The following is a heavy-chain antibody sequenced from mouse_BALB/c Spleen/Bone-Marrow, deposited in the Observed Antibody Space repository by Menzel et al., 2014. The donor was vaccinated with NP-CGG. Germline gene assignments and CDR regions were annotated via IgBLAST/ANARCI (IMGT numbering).Heavy chain of an antibody. J-gene: IGHJ4*01. CDR2: ISSGGSYT. D-gene: IGHD2-3*01. CDR1: GFTFSSYT. Sequence: EVQLVESGGGLVKPGGSLNLSCAASGFTFSSYTMSWVRQTPEKRLEWVATISSGGSYTYYPDSVKGRFTISRDNAKNTLYLQMSSLKSEDTAMYYCTRDLYDGYYYYAMDYWGQGTSVTVSS. V-gene: IGHV5-6-4*01. CDR3: TRDLYDGYYYYAMDY.